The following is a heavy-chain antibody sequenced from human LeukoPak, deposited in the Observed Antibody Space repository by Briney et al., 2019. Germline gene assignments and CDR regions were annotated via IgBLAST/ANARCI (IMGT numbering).Heavy chain of an antibody. Sequence: PSETLSLTCTVSGGSISSYYWSWVRQPPGKGLEWVGYIYYSGSTNYNPSLRSRVTISVDTSKNQFSLKLSSVTAADTAVYYCARDAYPNCYGSGSYWGYWGQGTLVTVSS. V-gene: IGHV4-59*01. CDR1: GGSISSYY. CDR2: IYYSGST. J-gene: IGHJ4*02. CDR3: ARDAYPNCYGSGSYWGY. D-gene: IGHD3-10*01.